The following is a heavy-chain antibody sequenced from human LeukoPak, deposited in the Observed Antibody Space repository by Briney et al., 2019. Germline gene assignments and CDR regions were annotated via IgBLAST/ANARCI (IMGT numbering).Heavy chain of an antibody. J-gene: IGHJ3*02. D-gene: IGHD5-12*01. V-gene: IGHV3-53*04. CDR2: IHSGGST. Sequence: GGSLRLSCAASGFTFSSYEMNWVRQAPGKGLEWVSVIHSGGSTLYADSVKGRFTISRHNSKNTLYLQVNSLRAEDTAVYFCARGGSSGNDYSSFDIWGQGTMVTVSS. CDR3: ARGGSSGNDYSSFDI. CDR1: GFTFSSYE.